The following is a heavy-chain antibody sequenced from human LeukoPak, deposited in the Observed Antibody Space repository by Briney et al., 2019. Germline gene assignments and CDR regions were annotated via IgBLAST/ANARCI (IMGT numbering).Heavy chain of an antibody. D-gene: IGHD5-18*01. CDR2: IYHSGST. J-gene: IGHJ4*02. Sequence: SSETLSLTCTVSGYSISIGYYWGWIRQPPGKGLEWIGSIYHSGSTYYNPSLKSRVTISVDTSKNQFSLKLSSVTAADTAVYYCARDVQDTAMGRFDYWGQGTLVTVSS. CDR1: GYSISIGYY. V-gene: IGHV4-38-2*02. CDR3: ARDVQDTAMGRFDY.